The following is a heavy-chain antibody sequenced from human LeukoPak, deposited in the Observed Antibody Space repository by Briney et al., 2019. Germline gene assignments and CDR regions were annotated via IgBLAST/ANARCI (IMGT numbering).Heavy chain of an antibody. CDR3: ARAASAEYFQH. J-gene: IGHJ1*01. CDR1: GLTFSSHW. V-gene: IGHV3-30*03. CDR2: ISYDGSNK. Sequence: PGGSLRLSCAASGLTFSSHWMHWVRQAPGKGLEWVAVISYDGSNKYYADSVKGRFTISRDNSKNTLYLQMNSLRAEDTAVYYCARAASAEYFQHWGQGTLVTVSS.